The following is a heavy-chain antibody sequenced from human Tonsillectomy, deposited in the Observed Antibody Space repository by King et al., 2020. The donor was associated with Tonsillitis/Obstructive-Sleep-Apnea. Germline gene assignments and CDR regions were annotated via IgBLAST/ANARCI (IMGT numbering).Heavy chain of an antibody. Sequence: VQLQQWGAGLLKPSETLSLTCAVYGGSFNGYYWSWIRQPPGKGLEWSGEIDHSGSTNYNPSLKSRVTISADTSKTQFPLKLNSVTAADTAVYYCAREITTDAFDIWGQGTMVTVSS. J-gene: IGHJ3*02. V-gene: IGHV4-34*01. CDR2: IDHSGST. CDR1: GGSFNGYY. CDR3: AREITTDAFDI. D-gene: IGHD3-3*01.